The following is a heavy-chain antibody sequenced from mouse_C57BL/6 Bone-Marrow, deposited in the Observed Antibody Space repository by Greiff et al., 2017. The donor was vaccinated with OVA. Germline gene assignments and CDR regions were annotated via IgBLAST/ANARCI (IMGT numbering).Heavy chain of an antibody. CDR3: ARHPYGNYVAFFDY. V-gene: IGHV5-6*01. D-gene: IGHD2-1*01. CDR1: GFTFSSYG. CDR2: ISSGGSYT. J-gene: IGHJ2*01. Sequence: EVQLVESGGDLVKPGGSLKLSCAASGFTFSSYGMSWVRQTPDKRLEWVATISSGGSYTYYPDSVKGRFTISRDNAKNTLYLQMSSLKSEDTAMYYCARHPYGNYVAFFDYWGQGTTLTVSS.